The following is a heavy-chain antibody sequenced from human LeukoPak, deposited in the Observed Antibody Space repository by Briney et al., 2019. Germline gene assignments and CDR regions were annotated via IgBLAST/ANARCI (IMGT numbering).Heavy chain of an antibody. CDR2: ISGSGGST. V-gene: IGHV3-23*01. CDR1: GFTFSSYA. J-gene: IGHJ4*02. CDR3: AKDPYYGSGSYYDY. D-gene: IGHD3-10*01. Sequence: PGGSLRLSCAASGFTFSSYAMSWVRQAPGKGLEWVSAISGSGGSTYYADSVKGRFTISRDNPKNTLYLQMNSLRAEDTAVYYCAKDPYYGSGSYYDYWGQGTLVTVSS.